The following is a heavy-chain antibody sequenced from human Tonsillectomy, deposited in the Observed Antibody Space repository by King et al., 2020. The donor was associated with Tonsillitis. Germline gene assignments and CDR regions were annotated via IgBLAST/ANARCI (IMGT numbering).Heavy chain of an antibody. CDR1: GFTFSSYA. CDR2: ISGSGGST. D-gene: IGHD3-3*01. J-gene: IGHJ3*02. V-gene: IGHV3-23*04. Sequence: VQLVESGGGLVQPGGSLRLSGAASGFTFSSYAMSWVRQAPGKGLEWVSAISGSGGSTYYADSLKGRFTISRDNSKNTLYLQMNSLRAEDTAVYYCAKDKSVTIFGVVIDAFDIWGQGTMVTVSS. CDR3: AKDKSVTIFGVVIDAFDI.